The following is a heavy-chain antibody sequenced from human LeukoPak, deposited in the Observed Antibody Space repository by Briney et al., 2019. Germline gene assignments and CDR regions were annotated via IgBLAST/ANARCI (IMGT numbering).Heavy chain of an antibody. Sequence: SETLSLTCAVSGGSISSGGYSWSWIRQPPEKGLEWIGYIYHSGSTYYNPSLKSRVTISVDRSKNQFSLKLSSVTAADTAVYYCARGDYYASSGYYSSWGQGTLVTVSS. CDR2: IYHSGST. V-gene: IGHV4-30-2*01. CDR3: ARGDYYASSGYYSS. J-gene: IGHJ5*02. D-gene: IGHD3-22*01. CDR1: GGSISSGGYS.